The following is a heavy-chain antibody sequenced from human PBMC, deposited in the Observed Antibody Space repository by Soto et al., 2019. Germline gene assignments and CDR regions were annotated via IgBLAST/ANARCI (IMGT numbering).Heavy chain of an antibody. CDR1: GFTFKSYA. J-gene: IGHJ6*02. CDR3: ARDRSSWYPSDDYYYYGMDI. Sequence: QAGGSLRLSCGGSGFTFKSYAINWVRQAPGKGLEWVSGVSGSGGNAYYADSVKGRFTISRDNSENTVSLQLNSLRVEDTAVYYCARDRSSWYPSDDYYYYGMDIWGRGTTVTVSS. D-gene: IGHD6-13*01. CDR2: VSGSGGNA. V-gene: IGHV3-23*01.